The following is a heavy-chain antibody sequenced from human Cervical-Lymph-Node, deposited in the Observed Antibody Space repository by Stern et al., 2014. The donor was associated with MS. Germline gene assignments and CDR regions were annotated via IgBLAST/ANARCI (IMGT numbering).Heavy chain of an antibody. CDR3: VRDQGGIAAS. V-gene: IGHV1-69*01. Sequence: QLVQSGAEVKKPGSSMKVSCKASGGSFSSLDISWVRPAPGQRLAWLGGIMSMFGTTNYAQKVQGRVTIVADESTNTVNMQLSSLRSEDTAVYYCVRDQGGIAASWGQGTLVTVSS. CDR1: GGSFSSLD. J-gene: IGHJ4*02. CDR2: IMSMFGTT. D-gene: IGHD6-13*01.